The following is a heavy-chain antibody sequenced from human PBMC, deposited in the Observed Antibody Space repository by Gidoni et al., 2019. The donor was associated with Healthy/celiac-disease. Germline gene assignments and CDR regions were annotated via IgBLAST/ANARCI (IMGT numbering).Heavy chain of an antibody. CDR2: INSDGSST. D-gene: IGHD3-22*01. CDR3: ARDGPKTYYYDSSGYYY. V-gene: IGHV3-74*01. CDR1: GFTFIRYW. Sequence: EVQLVEAGGGLVQPGGSLRLYCAASGFTFIRYWMHWVRQAPGKGLVWVSRINSDGSSTSYADSVKGRFTISRDNAKNTLYLQMNSLRAEDTAVYYCARDGPKTYYYDSSGYYYWGQGTLVTVSS. J-gene: IGHJ4*02.